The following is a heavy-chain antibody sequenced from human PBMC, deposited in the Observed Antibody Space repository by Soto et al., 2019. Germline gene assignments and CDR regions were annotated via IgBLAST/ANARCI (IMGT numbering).Heavy chain of an antibody. D-gene: IGHD6-6*01. CDR3: AKDSTQYSRPLDY. J-gene: IGHJ4*02. V-gene: IGHV3-30*18. CDR2: ISYDGSNK. Sequence: GGSLRLSCAASGFTFSSYGMHWVRQAPGKGLEWVAVISYDGSNKYYADSVKGRFTISRDNSKNTLYLQMNSLRAEDTAVYYCAKDSTQYSRPLDYWGQGTLVTVSS. CDR1: GFTFSSYG.